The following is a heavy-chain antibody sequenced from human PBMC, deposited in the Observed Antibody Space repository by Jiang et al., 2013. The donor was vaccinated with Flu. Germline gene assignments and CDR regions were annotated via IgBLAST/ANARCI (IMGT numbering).Heavy chain of an antibody. CDR3: ATNYYDSSGYYHDAFDI. Sequence: SGGTFSSYAISWVRQAPGQGLEWMGGIIPIFGTANYAQKFQGRVTITADKSTSTAYMELSSLRSEDTAVYYCATNYYDSSGYYHDAFDIWGQGTMVTVSS. CDR1: GGTFSSYA. D-gene: IGHD3-22*01. J-gene: IGHJ3*02. V-gene: IGHV1-69*06. CDR2: IIPIFGTA.